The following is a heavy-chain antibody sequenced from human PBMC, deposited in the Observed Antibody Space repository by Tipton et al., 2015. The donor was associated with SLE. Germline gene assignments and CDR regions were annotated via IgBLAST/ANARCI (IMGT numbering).Heavy chain of an antibody. CDR3: ARDPPGGTNWGWFDP. D-gene: IGHD7-27*01. CDR2: IKFYSGKT. V-gene: IGHV1-18*01. CDR1: GYTFTSYA. Sequence: QSGPEVKKPGASVKVSCKASGYTFTSYAINWVRQAPGQGLEWMGRIKFYSGKTNYAQNLQDRVTMTTDTSTDTAYMELKSLRSDDTAVYYCARDPPGGTNWGWFDPWGQGSLVIVSS. J-gene: IGHJ5*02.